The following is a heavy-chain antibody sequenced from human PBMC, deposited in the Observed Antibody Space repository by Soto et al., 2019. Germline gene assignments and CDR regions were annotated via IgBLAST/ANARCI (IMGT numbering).Heavy chain of an antibody. CDR1: GYTLTELS. J-gene: IGHJ6*03. CDR3: ARGLYYYYYMDV. V-gene: IGHV1-24*01. CDR2: FDPEDGET. Sequence: ASVKVSCKVSGYTLTELSMHWVRQAPGKGLEWMGGFDPEDGETIYAQKFQGRVTMTEDTSTDTAYMELSSLRSEDTAVYYCARGLYYYYYMDVWGKGTTVTVSS.